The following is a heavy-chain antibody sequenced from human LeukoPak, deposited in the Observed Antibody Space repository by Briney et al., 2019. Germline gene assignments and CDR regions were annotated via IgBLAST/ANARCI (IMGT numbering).Heavy chain of an antibody. CDR1: GFSFTNFW. Sequence: PGGSLRLSCAVSGFSFTNFWMSWVRQAPGKGLEWVGFIRSKAYGGTTEYAASVKGRSTISRDDSKSIAYLQMNSLKTEDTAVYYCTSCSSISCYTFDFDYWGQGTLVTVSS. CDR3: TSCSSISCYTFDFDY. CDR2: IRSKAYGGTT. J-gene: IGHJ4*02. D-gene: IGHD2-2*02. V-gene: IGHV3-49*04.